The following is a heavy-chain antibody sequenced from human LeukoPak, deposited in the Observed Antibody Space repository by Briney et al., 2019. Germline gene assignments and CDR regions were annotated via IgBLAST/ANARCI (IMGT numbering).Heavy chain of an antibody. CDR2: IRSKAYGGTT. Sequence: TGGSLRLSCTASGFTFGDYAMSWVRQAPGKELEWVGFIRSKAYGGTTEYAASVKGRFTISRDDSKSIAYLQMNSLKTEDTAVYYCTTRVSFDYWGQGTLVTVSS. D-gene: IGHD2-8*01. J-gene: IGHJ4*02. CDR1: GFTFGDYA. V-gene: IGHV3-49*04. CDR3: TTRVSFDY.